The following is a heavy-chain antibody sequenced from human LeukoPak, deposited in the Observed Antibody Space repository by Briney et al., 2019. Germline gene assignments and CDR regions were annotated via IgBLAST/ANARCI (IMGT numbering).Heavy chain of an antibody. Sequence: SETLSLTCSVSDGSISNYYWSWIRQPAGKGLEWIGRIYPSGSTYYKPSLKSRVTMSIDKSKNQFSLKLSSVTAADTAVYYCAREREGIVIVPPARGAFDIWGQGTMVTVSS. J-gene: IGHJ3*02. V-gene: IGHV4-4*07. CDR2: IYPSGST. D-gene: IGHD2-2*01. CDR3: AREREGIVIVPPARGAFDI. CDR1: DGSISNYY.